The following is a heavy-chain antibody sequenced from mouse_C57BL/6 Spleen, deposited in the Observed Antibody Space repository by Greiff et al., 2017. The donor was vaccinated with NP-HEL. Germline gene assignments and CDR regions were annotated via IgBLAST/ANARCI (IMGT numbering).Heavy chain of an antibody. CDR2: ISYDGSN. V-gene: IGHV3-6*01. D-gene: IGHD2-1*01. J-gene: IGHJ3*01. CDR3: ARYGNYEGFAY. Sequence: EVKLQESGPGLVKPSQSLSLTCSVTGYSITSGYYWNWIRQFPGNKLEWMGYISYDGSNNYNPSLKNRISITRDTSKNQFFLKLNSVTTEDTATYYCARYGNYEGFAYGGQGTLVTVAA. CDR1: GYSITSGYY.